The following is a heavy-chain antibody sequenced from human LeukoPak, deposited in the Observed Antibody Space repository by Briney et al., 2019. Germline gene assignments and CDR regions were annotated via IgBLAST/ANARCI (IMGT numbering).Heavy chain of an antibody. D-gene: IGHD3-22*01. CDR1: GFTFSSYG. V-gene: IGHV3-33*06. J-gene: IGHJ4*02. CDR2: IWYDGSNK. CDR3: AKDSYYYDSSGYYED. Sequence: GGSLRLSCAASGFTFSSYGMHWVRQAPGKGLEWVAVIWYDGSNKYYADSVKGRFTISRDNSKNTLYLQMNSLRAEDTAVYYCAKDSYYYDSSGYYEDWGQGTLVTVSS.